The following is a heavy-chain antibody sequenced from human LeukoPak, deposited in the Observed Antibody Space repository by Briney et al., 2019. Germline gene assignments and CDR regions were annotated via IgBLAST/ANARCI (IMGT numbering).Heavy chain of an antibody. CDR3: AREYDDFWSGYSALKY. D-gene: IGHD3-3*01. V-gene: IGHV3-23*01. J-gene: IGHJ4*02. Sequence: GRSLRLSCADSGFTFSSYVMSWVRQAPGKGLEWVSVINDSGDSTYYADSVKGRFTISRDNSKNMLYLQMNSLRAEDTAVYYCAREYDDFWSGYSALKYWGQGTLVTVSS. CDR2: INDSGDST. CDR1: GFTFSSYV.